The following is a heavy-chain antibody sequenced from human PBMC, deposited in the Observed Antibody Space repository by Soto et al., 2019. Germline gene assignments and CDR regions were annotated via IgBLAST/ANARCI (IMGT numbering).Heavy chain of an antibody. CDR1: GFTFSSYD. CDR3: AGGGASSGWSTPGGSDAFDI. Sequence: GSLRLSCAASGFTFSSYDMHWVRQATGKGLEWVSAIGTAGDTYYPGSVKGRFTISRENATNSLYLQMNSLRAGDTAVYYCAGGGASSGWSTPGGSDAFDIWGQGTMVTVSS. D-gene: IGHD6-19*01. V-gene: IGHV3-13*01. J-gene: IGHJ3*02. CDR2: IGTAGDT.